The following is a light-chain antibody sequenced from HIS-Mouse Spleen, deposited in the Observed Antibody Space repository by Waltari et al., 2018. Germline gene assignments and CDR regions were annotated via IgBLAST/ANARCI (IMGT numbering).Light chain of an antibody. J-gene: IGLJ2*01. CDR2: QDS. CDR3: QAWDSSTVV. CDR1: KLGDKY. V-gene: IGLV3-1*01. Sequence: SYELTQPPSVSVSPGQTASITCSGDKLGDKYACWYQQKPGQSPVLVIYQDSKRPSGIPDRFSGPNSGNTAPLTISGTQAMDEADYYCQAWDSSTVVFGGGTKLTVL.